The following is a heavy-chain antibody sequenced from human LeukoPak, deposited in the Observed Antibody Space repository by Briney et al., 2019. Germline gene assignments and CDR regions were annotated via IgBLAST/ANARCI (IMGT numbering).Heavy chain of an antibody. V-gene: IGHV3-74*01. CDR2: INSDGSNT. Sequence: GGSLRLAFAASGFTFSTYWMHWVRQGPGKGLEWVSRINSDGSNTIYADSVKGRFTISRDNARNTLYLQMNSLRVEDTAVYYCARFHRAVAGTSPYYWGQGTLVTVSS. J-gene: IGHJ4*02. CDR3: ARFHRAVAGTSPYY. D-gene: IGHD6-19*01. CDR1: GFTFSTYW.